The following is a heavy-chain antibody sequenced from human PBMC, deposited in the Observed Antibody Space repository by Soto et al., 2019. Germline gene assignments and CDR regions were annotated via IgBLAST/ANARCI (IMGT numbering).Heavy chain of an antibody. J-gene: IGHJ6*02. D-gene: IGHD3-22*01. CDR2: ISSSGSTI. CDR3: ARAFYDSSGYYPLSYYYGLDV. Sequence: PGGSLRLSCAASGFTFSSYEMNWVRQAPGKGLEWVSYISSSGSTIYYADSVKGRFTISRDNAKNSLYLQMNSLRAEDTAVYYCARAFYDSSGYYPLSYYYGLDVWGQGTTVTVSS. V-gene: IGHV3-48*03. CDR1: GFTFSSYE.